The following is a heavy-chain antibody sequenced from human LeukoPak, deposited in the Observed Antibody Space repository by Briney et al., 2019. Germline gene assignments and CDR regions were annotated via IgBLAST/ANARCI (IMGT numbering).Heavy chain of an antibody. J-gene: IGHJ4*02. CDR3: ARDQTGSLDY. CDR2: INQDGSTK. CDR1: GFTFRNTW. V-gene: IGHV3-7*01. D-gene: IGHD1-26*01. Sequence: GSLSLSCAGSGFTFRNTWMAWVRQTPGKGLEWVANINQDGSTKPYVDSVKGPFTISRDNAKNSLYLQMNSPRAADTAIYYCARDQTGSLDYCGQGTLVTVSS.